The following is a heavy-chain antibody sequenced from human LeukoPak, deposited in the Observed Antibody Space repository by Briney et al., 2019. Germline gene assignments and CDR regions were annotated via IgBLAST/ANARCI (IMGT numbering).Heavy chain of an antibody. Sequence: PGGSLKLSCAASGFTFSGSAMHWVRQASGKGLEWVGRIRSKANSYATAYAASVKGRFTTSRDDSKNTAYLQMNSLKTEDTAVYYCTRHTEWEGGYYYYMDVWGKGTTVTVSS. CDR2: IRSKANSYAT. CDR3: TRHTEWEGGYYYYMDV. D-gene: IGHD1-26*01. V-gene: IGHV3-73*01. J-gene: IGHJ6*03. CDR1: GFTFSGSA.